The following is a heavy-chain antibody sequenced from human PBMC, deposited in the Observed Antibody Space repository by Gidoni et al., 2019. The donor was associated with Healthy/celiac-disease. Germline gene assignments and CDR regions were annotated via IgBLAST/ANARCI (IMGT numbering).Heavy chain of an antibody. CDR1: GFTFISDA. CDR2: ISGSGGST. D-gene: IGHD2-15*01. Sequence: EVQLLESGGGLVQPGGSLRLPCAASGFTFISDAMTWVRQAPGKGLEWVSAISGSGGSTYYADSVKGRFTISRDNSKNTLYLQMSSLRAEDTAVYYCAKDGLGYCSGGSCFDYWGQGTLVTVSS. CDR3: AKDGLGYCSGGSCFDY. V-gene: IGHV3-23*01. J-gene: IGHJ4*02.